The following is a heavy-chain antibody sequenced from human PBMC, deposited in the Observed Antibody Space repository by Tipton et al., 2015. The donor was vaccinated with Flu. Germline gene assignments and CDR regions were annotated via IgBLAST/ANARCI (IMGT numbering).Heavy chain of an antibody. V-gene: IGHV3-30*12. CDR1: GFTFGTFG. Sequence: SLRLSCAASGFTFGTFGMHWVRQAPGKGLEWVAFVRFDGTTEYYADSVKGRFTISRDNAKNSLYLQMNSLRAEDTAVYYCTRKLVEYWGQGTLVTVSS. D-gene: IGHD2-2*01. CDR3: TRKLVEY. CDR2: VRFDGTTE. J-gene: IGHJ4*02.